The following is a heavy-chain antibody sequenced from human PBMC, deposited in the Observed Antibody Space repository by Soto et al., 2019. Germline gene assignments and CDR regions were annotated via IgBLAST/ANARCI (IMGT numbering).Heavy chain of an antibody. D-gene: IGHD2-2*01. V-gene: IGHV3-23*05. CDR3: AKDTYSRSWDF. Sequence: EVQLLESGGDLVQPGGSLRLSCAASGFTFTNYLMTWVRQAPGKGLEWVSSIDKSGGDTYYADSAKGRFTISRDNSNHTLYLQMNGLRAEDTALYYCAKDTYSRSWDFWGQGNLVTVSS. CDR1: GFTFTNYL. CDR2: IDKSGGDT. J-gene: IGHJ4*02.